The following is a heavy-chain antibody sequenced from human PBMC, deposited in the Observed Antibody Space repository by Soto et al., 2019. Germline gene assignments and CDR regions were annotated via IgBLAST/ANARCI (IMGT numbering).Heavy chain of an antibody. D-gene: IGHD3-16*01. CDR2: INSDGSST. J-gene: IGHJ4*02. CDR3: TKVISTVGGDFDS. CDR1: GFTFGNYW. V-gene: IGHV3-74*01. Sequence: EVQLVESGGGLVQPGGSLGLSCAASGFTFGNYWMHWVRQAPGKGLVWVARINSDGSSTSYADPVKGRFTISRDNAKNTLYLQMNSLRAEDTAMYYCTKVISTVGGDFDSWGQGTLVTVSS.